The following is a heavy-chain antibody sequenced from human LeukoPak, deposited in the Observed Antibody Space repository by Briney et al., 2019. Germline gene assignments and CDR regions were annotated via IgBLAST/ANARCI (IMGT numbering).Heavy chain of an antibody. CDR2: INPSGGT. J-gene: IGHJ4*02. V-gene: IGHV1-46*01. CDR3: ARSTVVTAIPDY. D-gene: IGHD2-21*02. Sequence: ASVKVSCKASGYTFSIYNMHWVRQAPGQGLEWMGIINPSGGTSYAQKFQGRVTMTKDTSTSTVYMELSSLRSEDTAVYYCARSTVVTAIPDYWGQGTLVTVCS. CDR1: GYTFSIYN.